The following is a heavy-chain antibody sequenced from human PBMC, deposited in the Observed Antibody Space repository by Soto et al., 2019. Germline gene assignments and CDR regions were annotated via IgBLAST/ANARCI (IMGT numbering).Heavy chain of an antibody. V-gene: IGHV2-5*02. CDR2: IYWDDDR. Sequence: QITLKESGPTIVKPTQTVTLTCAVSGFSLSANGVAVGWIRQSPGQALEWLALIYWDDDRRYSPSLAARLTINKDTSRNQVVLTMTNVHPVDTGTYFGAQHKQTGYRRFDTWGRGTLVTVSS. D-gene: IGHD5-18*01. CDR1: GFSLSANGVA. J-gene: IGHJ4*02. CDR3: AQHKQTGYRRFDT.